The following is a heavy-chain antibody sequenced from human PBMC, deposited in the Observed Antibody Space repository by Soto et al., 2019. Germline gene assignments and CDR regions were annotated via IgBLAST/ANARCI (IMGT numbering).Heavy chain of an antibody. CDR1: GFTFSSYS. D-gene: IGHD5-12*01. CDR3: ARHDDSRDIVATIRGGRDY. V-gene: IGHV3-21*01. J-gene: IGHJ4*02. CDR2: ISSSSSYI. Sequence: GGSLRLSCAASGFTFSSYSMNWVRQAPGKGLEWVSSISSSSSYIYYADSVKGRFTISRDNAKNSLYLQMNSLRAEDTAVYYCARHDDSRDIVATIRGGRDYWGQGTLVTVSS.